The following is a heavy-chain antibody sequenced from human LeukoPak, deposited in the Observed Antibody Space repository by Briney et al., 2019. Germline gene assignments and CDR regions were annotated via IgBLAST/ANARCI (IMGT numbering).Heavy chain of an antibody. CDR2: IYYSGST. CDR1: GASINDFY. V-gene: IGHV4-59*12. D-gene: IGHD5-12*01. CDR3: ASRDLVPTIGN. J-gene: IGHJ4*02. Sequence: SETLSLTCAVSGASINDFYWTWVRQPPGKGREWGGSIYYSGSTNYNPSPKRRVTISVTTSTTNSSHMLSSVTAAETAVYYVASRDLVPTIGNWGQGTLVTVSS.